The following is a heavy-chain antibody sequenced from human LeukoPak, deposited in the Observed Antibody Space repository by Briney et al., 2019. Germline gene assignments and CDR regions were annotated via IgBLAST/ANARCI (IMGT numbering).Heavy chain of an antibody. CDR2: INSDGSST. CDR3: VLYGSGFYGMDV. CDR1: GFTFSSYW. D-gene: IGHD3-10*01. V-gene: IGHV3-74*01. Sequence: PEGSLRLSCAASGFTFSSYWMHWVRQAPGKGLVWVSRINSDGSSTSYADSVNGRFTISRDNAKNTLYLQMNSLRAEDTAAYYCVLYGSGFYGMDVWGQGTTVTVSS. J-gene: IGHJ6*02.